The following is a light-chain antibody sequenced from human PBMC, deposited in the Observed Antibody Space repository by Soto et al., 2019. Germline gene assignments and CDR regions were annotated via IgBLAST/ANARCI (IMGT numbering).Light chain of an antibody. V-gene: IGKV3-20*01. Sequence: IVLTQSPGALSFSPGERVSLACMASQSVTTRLAWYQHKPGQAPTLLISGASNRASGVPLRFSGSGSGTAFTLPIIRLQPEDFAPYYCQQYGGSPITFGLGTRLEI. CDR1: QSVTTR. CDR3: QQYGGSPIT. CDR2: GAS. J-gene: IGKJ5*01.